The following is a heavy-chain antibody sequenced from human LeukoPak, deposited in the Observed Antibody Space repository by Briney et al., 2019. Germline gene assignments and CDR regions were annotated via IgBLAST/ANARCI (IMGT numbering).Heavy chain of an antibody. CDR1: GFTFSRYE. D-gene: IGHD3-22*01. CDR2: INWSGGST. Sequence: PGGSLRLSCAASGFTFSRYEMNWVRQAPGKGLEWVSGINWSGGSTGYADSVKGRFTISRDNAKNSLYLQMNSLSAEDTALYYCARGEYNYYDSSAYYYYFDCWGQGTLVTVSS. V-gene: IGHV3-20*04. J-gene: IGHJ4*02. CDR3: ARGEYNYYDSSAYYYYFDC.